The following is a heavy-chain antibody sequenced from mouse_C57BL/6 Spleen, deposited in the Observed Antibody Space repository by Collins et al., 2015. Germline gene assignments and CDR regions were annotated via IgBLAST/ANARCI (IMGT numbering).Heavy chain of an antibody. CDR1: GYTFTSYW. CDR3: ARDNSGAEYFDY. CDR2: IDPSDSET. V-gene: IGHV1-52*01. D-gene: IGHD3-2*02. Sequence: QPGAELVRPGSSVKLSCKASGYTFTSYWMHWVKQRPIQGLEWIGNIDPSDSETHYNQKFKDKATLTVDKSSSTAYMQLSSLTSEDSAVYFCARDNSGAEYFDYWGQGTTLTVSS. J-gene: IGHJ2*01.